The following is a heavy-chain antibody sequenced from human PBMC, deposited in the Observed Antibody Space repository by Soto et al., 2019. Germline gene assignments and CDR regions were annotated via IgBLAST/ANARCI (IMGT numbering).Heavy chain of an antibody. CDR1: GGSFSGYY. D-gene: IGHD2-21*02. CDR3: ERWADYYFDY. V-gene: IGHV4-34*01. CDR2: INHSGST. Sequence: QVQLQQWGAGLLKPSETLSLTCAVYGGSFSGYYWSWIRQPPGKGLEWIGEINHSGSTNYNPSLKSRVTISVDTSKNQFSLKLSSVTAADTAVYYCERWADYYFDYWGQGTLVTVSS. J-gene: IGHJ4*02.